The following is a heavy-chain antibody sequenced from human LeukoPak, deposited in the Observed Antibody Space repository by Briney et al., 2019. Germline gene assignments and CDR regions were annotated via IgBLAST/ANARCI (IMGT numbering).Heavy chain of an antibody. CDR1: GFTFSNSA. Sequence: GGSLRLSCAASGFTFSNSAMSWVRQAPGKGLEWVSVLSGNSATTYYAHSVKGRFTISRDNSKNTLYLQTNSLRADDTAVYYCAKDLGLVAPVVDFDYWGQGTPVTVSS. CDR2: LSGNSATT. J-gene: IGHJ4*02. CDR3: AKDLGLVAPVVDFDY. V-gene: IGHV3-23*01. D-gene: IGHD3-10*01.